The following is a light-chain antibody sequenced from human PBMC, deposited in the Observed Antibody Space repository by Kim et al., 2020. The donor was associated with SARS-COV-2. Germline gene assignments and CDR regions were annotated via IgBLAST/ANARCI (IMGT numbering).Light chain of an antibody. CDR1: QSINSDY. CDR3: QQFGSSPLT. J-gene: IGKJ3*01. CDR2: GVS. V-gene: IGKV3-20*01. Sequence: EVVLTQSPGTLSLSPGERATLSCRASQSINSDYLVWYQQKPGQAPRLLMYGVSRRATGIPDRFSGSGSGTDFTLSISRLEPEDFAVYYCQQFGSSPLTFGPGTKGDIK.